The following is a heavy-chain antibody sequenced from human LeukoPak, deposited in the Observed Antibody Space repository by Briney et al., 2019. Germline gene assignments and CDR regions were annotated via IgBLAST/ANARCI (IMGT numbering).Heavy chain of an antibody. V-gene: IGHV4-59*01. Sequence: SETLSLTCTVSGGSMNNYYWSWIRQTPGKGLEWIGYIYYSGSTNYNPSLQGRVILSVDTSKNQFSLMLTSVTAADTATYYCARETSLAGFASGLGFNYWGQGILVTVSS. J-gene: IGHJ4*02. CDR1: GGSMNNYY. D-gene: IGHD6-19*01. CDR2: IYYSGST. CDR3: ARETSLAGFASGLGFNY.